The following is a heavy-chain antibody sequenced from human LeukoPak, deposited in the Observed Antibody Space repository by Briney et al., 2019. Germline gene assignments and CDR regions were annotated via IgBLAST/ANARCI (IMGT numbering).Heavy chain of an antibody. CDR2: IYYSRST. CDR3: AGPYYDILNGYTER. D-gene: IGHD3-9*01. J-gene: IGHJ4*02. Sequence: SETLSLTCTVSGGSIIIYYWSWIRQPPGKGLEWIGYIYYSRSTKYNPSLKSRGTISVATSKNHFSLKLSSVTAADTAVYYCAGPYYDILNGYTERWGQGTLVTVSS. CDR1: GGSIIIYY. V-gene: IGHV4-59*12.